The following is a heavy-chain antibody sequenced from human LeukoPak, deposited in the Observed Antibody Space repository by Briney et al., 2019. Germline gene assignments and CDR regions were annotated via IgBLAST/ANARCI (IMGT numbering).Heavy chain of an antibody. CDR2: IYYSGST. CDR1: GGSISSSSYY. CDR3: ARQEGGYYDY. D-gene: IGHD3-22*01. V-gene: IGHV4-61*05. J-gene: IGHJ4*02. Sequence: SETLSLTCTVSGGSISSSSYYWGWIRQPPGKGLEWIGYIYYSGSTNYNPSLKSRVTISVDTSKNQFSLKLSSVTAADTAVYYCARQEGGYYDYWGQGTLVTVSS.